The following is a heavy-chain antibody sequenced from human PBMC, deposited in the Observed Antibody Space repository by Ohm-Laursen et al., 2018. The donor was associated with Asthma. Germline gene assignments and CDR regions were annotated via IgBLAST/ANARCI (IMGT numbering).Heavy chain of an antibody. Sequence: GSLRLSCAASGFIFSDYYMSWIRQAPGKGLEWVSYISGSGDYTNYADSVKGRFTVSRDNAKNSLYLQMNSLRAEDTAVYYCARDVMEWYLPAFDFWGQGTLVTVSS. CDR3: ARDVMEWYLPAFDF. CDR2: ISGSGDYT. J-gene: IGHJ4*02. V-gene: IGHV3-11*06. D-gene: IGHD3-3*01. CDR1: GFIFSDYY.